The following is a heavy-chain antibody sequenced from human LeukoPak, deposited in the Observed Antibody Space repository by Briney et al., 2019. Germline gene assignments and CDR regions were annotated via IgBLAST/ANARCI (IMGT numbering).Heavy chain of an antibody. J-gene: IGHJ6*03. CDR1: GYTFTSYS. V-gene: IGHV1-18*01. CDR2: ISAYNGNT. D-gene: IGHD5-12*01. CDR3: ARGVRRKVATTNYYYYYYYMDV. Sequence: GASVKVSCKASGYTFTSYSINWVRQAPGQGLEWMAWISAYNGNTNYAQKLQGRVTLTRDTSTSTAYMELRSLRSDDTAVYYCARGVRRKVATTNYYYYYYYMDVWGKGTRVTVSS.